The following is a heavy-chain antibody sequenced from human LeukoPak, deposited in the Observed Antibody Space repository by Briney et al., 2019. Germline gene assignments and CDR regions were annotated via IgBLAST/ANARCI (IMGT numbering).Heavy chain of an antibody. CDR3: ASYLRSGYSSGWDYYYYGMDV. V-gene: IGHV4-34*01. Sequence: PSETLSLTCAVYGGSFSGYYWSWIRQPPGKGLEWIGEINHSGSTNYNPSLKSRVTISVDASKNQFSLKLSSVTAADTAVYYCASYLRSGYSSGWDYYYYGMDVWGQGTTVTVSS. CDR2: INHSGST. J-gene: IGHJ6*02. CDR1: GGSFSGYY. D-gene: IGHD6-19*01.